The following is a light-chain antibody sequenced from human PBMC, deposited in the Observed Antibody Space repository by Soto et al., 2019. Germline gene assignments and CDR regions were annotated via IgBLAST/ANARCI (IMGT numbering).Light chain of an antibody. CDR2: LNTDGSH. Sequence: QPVLTQSPSASASLGASVKLTCTVSSGHSTYAIAWHQQQPEKGPRYLMKLNTDGSHRRGDGIPDRFSGSTSGAEGYLTISSLQPEDEADYYCQTWGTGIWVFGGGTKLTVL. J-gene: IGLJ3*02. CDR1: SGHSTYA. CDR3: QTWGTGIWV. V-gene: IGLV4-69*01.